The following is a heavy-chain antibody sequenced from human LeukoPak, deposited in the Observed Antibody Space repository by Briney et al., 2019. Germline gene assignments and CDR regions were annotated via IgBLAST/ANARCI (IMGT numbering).Heavy chain of an antibody. CDR3: ARVDYAGNWPDY. CDR1: GFSFSNYW. J-gene: IGHJ4*02. D-gene: IGHD4-23*01. CDR2: IKQDGSDR. V-gene: IGHV3-7*02. Sequence: QPGGSLRLSCAASGFSFSNYWMSWVRLAPGKGLEWVANIKQDGSDRYFVDSVKGRFTISRDNAKNSLYLQMNSLRAEDTAVYYCARVDYAGNWPDYWGQGTLVTVSS.